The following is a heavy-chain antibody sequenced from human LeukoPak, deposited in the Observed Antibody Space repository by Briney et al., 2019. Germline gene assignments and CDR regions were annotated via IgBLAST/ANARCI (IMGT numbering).Heavy chain of an antibody. Sequence: GGSLRLSCAASGFTFSSYEMNWVRQAPGKGLEWVSYISSSGSTIYYADSVKGRFTISRDNAKNSLYLRMNSLRAKDTAVYYCAGGHTVTTIYYYYYYGMDVWGQGTTVTVSS. D-gene: IGHD4-17*01. CDR2: ISSSGSTI. CDR3: AGGHTVTTIYYYYYYGMDV. J-gene: IGHJ6*02. CDR1: GFTFSSYE. V-gene: IGHV3-48*03.